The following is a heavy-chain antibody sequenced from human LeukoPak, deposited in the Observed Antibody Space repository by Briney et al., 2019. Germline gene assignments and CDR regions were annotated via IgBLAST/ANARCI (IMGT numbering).Heavy chain of an antibody. CDR1: GHSFTNYW. J-gene: IGHJ3*02. V-gene: IGHV5-51*01. CDR2: IYPADSDT. CDR3: ASPHSSGWYGGAFDI. Sequence: GESLKISCRGSGHSFTNYWIGWVRQMPGKGLEWMGIIYPADSDTRYSPSLQGQVTISADKSTSTAYLQWSSLKASDTAMYYCASPHSSGWYGGAFDIWGQGTMVTVSS. D-gene: IGHD6-19*01.